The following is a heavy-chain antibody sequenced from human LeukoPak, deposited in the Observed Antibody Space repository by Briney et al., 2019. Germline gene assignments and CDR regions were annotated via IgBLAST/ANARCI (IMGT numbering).Heavy chain of an antibody. J-gene: IGHJ4*02. V-gene: IGHV4-4*07. Sequence: PSETLSLTCTVSGGSISGYTWSWIRQPAGKGLEWIGRIYASGSTNYNPSLQGRVTMSVDTSRGQFFLMVHSVTAADTAVYYCARGVVGATAFANWGQGTVVTASS. CDR3: ARGVVGATAFAN. D-gene: IGHD1-26*01. CDR2: IYASGST. CDR1: GGSISGYT.